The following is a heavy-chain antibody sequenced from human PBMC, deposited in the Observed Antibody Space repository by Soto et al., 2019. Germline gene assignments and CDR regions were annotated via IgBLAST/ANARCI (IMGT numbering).Heavy chain of an antibody. Sequence: VASVKVSCKASGGTFSSYAISWVRQAPGQGLEWMGGIIPIFGTANYAQKFQGRVTITADKSTSTAYMELSSLRPEDTAVYYCARSKLSIAARPLDYWGQGTLVTAPQ. CDR3: ARSKLSIAARPLDY. V-gene: IGHV1-69*06. CDR1: GGTFSSYA. D-gene: IGHD6-6*01. J-gene: IGHJ4*02. CDR2: IIPIFGTA.